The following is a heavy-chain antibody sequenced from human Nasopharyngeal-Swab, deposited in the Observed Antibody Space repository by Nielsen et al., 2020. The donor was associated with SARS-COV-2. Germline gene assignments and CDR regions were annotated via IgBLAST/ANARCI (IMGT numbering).Heavy chain of an antibody. J-gene: IGHJ4*02. CDR3: SRCGGSCYTGKDY. D-gene: IGHD2-15*01. Sequence: GESLKISCAASGFIFSDSAIHWVRQASGKGLEWVGRIRSKGNSYAKEYAASVEGGFTISRDDSKNTAYLQMHSLMTEDTAVYYCSRCGGSCYTGKDYWGQGTLVTVSS. V-gene: IGHV3-73*01. CDR1: GFIFSDSA. CDR2: IRSKGNSYAK.